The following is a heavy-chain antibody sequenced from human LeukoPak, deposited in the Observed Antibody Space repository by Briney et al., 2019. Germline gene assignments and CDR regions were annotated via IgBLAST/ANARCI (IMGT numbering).Heavy chain of an antibody. CDR3: ANSGLNRFEY. CDR2: ISSSGSTI. CDR1: GFTFSSYS. J-gene: IGHJ4*02. D-gene: IGHD2-15*01. Sequence: GGSLRLSCAASGFTFSSYSMNWVRQAPGKGLEWVSYISSSGSTIYYADSVKGRFSISRDNSKNTLYLQVNSLRADDTAVYYCANSGLNRFEYWGQGALVTVSS. V-gene: IGHV3-48*01.